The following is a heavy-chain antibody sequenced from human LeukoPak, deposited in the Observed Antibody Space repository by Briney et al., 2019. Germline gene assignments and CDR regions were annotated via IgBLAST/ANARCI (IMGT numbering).Heavy chain of an antibody. V-gene: IGHV3-23*01. D-gene: IGHD5-18*01. CDR3: AREAPPYSYGTPYGMDV. CDR2: ISGSGGST. J-gene: IGHJ6*02. CDR1: GFTFSSYA. Sequence: PGGSLRLSCAASGFTFSSYAMHWVRQAPGKGLEWVSAISGSGGSTYYADSVKGRFTISRDNSKNTLYLQMNSLRAEDTAVYYCAREAPPYSYGTPYGMDVRGQGTTVTVSS.